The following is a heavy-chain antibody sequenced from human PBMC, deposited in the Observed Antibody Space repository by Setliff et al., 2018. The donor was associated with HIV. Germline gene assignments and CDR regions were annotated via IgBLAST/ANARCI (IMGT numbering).Heavy chain of an antibody. CDR1: TVSITTTSDS. D-gene: IGHD1-26*01. J-gene: IGHJ4*02. Sequence: SETLSLTCNVSTVSITTTSDSWAWIRQPPGKGLGWIGSISFSPGTGLEWIVGITYSETTSYNPTLNGRVTMSVDTSKNQFSLDLSSVTAADTAVYFCARQMGSGSYDTGYYFDSWGQGTPVTVSS. CDR3: ARQMGSGSYDTGYYFDS. CDR2: ITYSETT. V-gene: IGHV4-39*01.